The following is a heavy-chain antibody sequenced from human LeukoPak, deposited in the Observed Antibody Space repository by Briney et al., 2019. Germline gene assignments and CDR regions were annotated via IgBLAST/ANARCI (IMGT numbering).Heavy chain of an antibody. D-gene: IGHD2-21*01. Sequence: GGSLRLSCAASGFTFSSYAMHWVRQAPGKGLEWVAVISYDGSNKYYADSVKGRFTISRDNSKNTLYLQMNSLRAEDTAVYYCARDFVVAILPHNWFDPWGQGTLVTVSS. J-gene: IGHJ5*02. V-gene: IGHV3-30-3*01. CDR3: ARDFVVAILPHNWFDP. CDR1: GFTFSSYA. CDR2: ISYDGSNK.